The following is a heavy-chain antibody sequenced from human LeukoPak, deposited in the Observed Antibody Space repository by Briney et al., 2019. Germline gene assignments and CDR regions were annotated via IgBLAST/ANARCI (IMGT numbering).Heavy chain of an antibody. Sequence: SSVKVSCKASGGTFSSYTISWVRQAPGQGLEWMGRIIPILGIANYAQKFQGRATITADKSTSTAYMELSSLRSEDTAVYYCASLGYCSSTSCYSFDYWGQGTLVTVSS. D-gene: IGHD2-2*01. CDR3: ASLGYCSSTSCYSFDY. J-gene: IGHJ4*02. CDR2: IIPILGIA. CDR1: GGTFSSYT. V-gene: IGHV1-69*02.